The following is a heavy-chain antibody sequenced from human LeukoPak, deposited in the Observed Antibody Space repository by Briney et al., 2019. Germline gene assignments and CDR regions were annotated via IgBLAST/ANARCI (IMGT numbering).Heavy chain of an antibody. Sequence: SETLSLTCAVYGGSFSGYYWSWIRQPAGKGLEWIGRIYTSGSTNYNPSLKSRVTMSVDTSKNQFSLKLSSVTAADTAVYYCARVVPRWLRREWFDPWGQGTLVTVSS. D-gene: IGHD5-12*01. V-gene: IGHV4-59*10. J-gene: IGHJ5*02. CDR1: GGSFSGYY. CDR2: IYTSGST. CDR3: ARVVPRWLRREWFDP.